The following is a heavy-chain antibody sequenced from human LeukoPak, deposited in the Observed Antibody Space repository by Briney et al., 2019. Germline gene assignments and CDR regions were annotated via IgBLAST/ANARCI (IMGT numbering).Heavy chain of an antibody. D-gene: IGHD6-19*01. CDR3: AREVGAVAGSNWFDP. CDR2: ISAYNGNT. CDR1: GYTFTSYG. V-gene: IGHV1-18*01. J-gene: IGHJ5*02. Sequence: ASVKVSCKASGYTFTSYGISWVRQAPGQGLEWMGWISAYNGNTNYAQKLQGRVTMTTDTSTGTAYMELRSLRSDDTAVYYCAREVGAVAGSNWFDPWGQGTLVTVSS.